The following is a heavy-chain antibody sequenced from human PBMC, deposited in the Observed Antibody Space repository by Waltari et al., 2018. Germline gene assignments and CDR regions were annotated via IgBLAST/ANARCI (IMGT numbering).Heavy chain of an antibody. CDR3: ARRGGGPYPFYFDY. CDR1: GGSFSGYY. J-gene: IGHJ4*02. D-gene: IGHD2-15*01. CDR2: NDNYGKS. Sequence: QVQLQQWGAGLLKPSETLSFNCAVYGGSFSGYYWTWSRHPPGKGLAWIGENDNYGKSNHRPALQSRVTISKAESKHPFSLKLTSVAAADTAVYFCARRGGGPYPFYFDYWGQGTLVTVSS. V-gene: IGHV4-34*01.